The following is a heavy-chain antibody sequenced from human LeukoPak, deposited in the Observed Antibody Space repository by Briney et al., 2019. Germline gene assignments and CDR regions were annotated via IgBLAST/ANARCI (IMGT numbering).Heavy chain of an antibody. J-gene: IGHJ4*02. CDR1: GGSISSYY. D-gene: IGHD5-24*01. Sequence: PSETLSLTCTVSGGSISSYYWSWIRQPPGKGLEWVGHIYYSGSTNYNPSLKSRVTISVDTSRNQFSLRLSSVTAADTAVYYCAGYKRIPLVYWGQGSLVTVSS. V-gene: IGHV4-59*01. CDR2: IYYSGST. CDR3: AGYKRIPLVY.